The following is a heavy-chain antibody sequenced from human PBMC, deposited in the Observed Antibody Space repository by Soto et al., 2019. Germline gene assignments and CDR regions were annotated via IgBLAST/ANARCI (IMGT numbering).Heavy chain of an antibody. CDR1: GGSISSTTYY. CDR3: ARLVATGNYQRGYFNH. J-gene: IGHJ1*01. CDR2: VGYNGGT. V-gene: IGHV4-39*01. Sequence: QLQLQESGPGLVKPSETLSLACTVSGGSISSTTYYWGWIRQPPGRGLEWIGSVGYNGGTNSTPSLMGRLSISVDTSKNQCSLRLTSVTAADTGVYYCARLVATGNYQRGYFNHWGQGTLVTVSS. D-gene: IGHD1-7*01.